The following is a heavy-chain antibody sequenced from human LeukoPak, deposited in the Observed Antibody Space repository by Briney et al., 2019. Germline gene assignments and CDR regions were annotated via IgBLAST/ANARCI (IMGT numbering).Heavy chain of an antibody. CDR2: ISYDGSNK. V-gene: IGHV3-30*18. J-gene: IGHJ4*02. CDR1: GFTFSNYG. D-gene: IGHD7-27*01. CDR3: TKGVLGRTQSVSAGLDY. Sequence: GRSLRLSCAASGFTFSNYGMHWVRQAPGKGLELVAVISYDGSNKYYADSVEGRFTISRDNSKNALYLQMNSLRAEDTAVYHCTKGVLGRTQSVSAGLDYWGQGTLVTVSS.